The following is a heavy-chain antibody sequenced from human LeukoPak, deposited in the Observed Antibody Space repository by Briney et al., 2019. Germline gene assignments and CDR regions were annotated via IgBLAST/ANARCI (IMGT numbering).Heavy chain of an antibody. CDR2: ISGSGGST. J-gene: IGHJ3*02. CDR3: ARNNWNYRGAFDI. Sequence: PGGSLRLSCAASGFTFSSYAMSWVRQAPGKGLEWVSGISGSGGSTYYADSVKGRFTISRDNSKNTLYLQMNSLRAEDTAVYYCARNNWNYRGAFDIWGQGTMVTVSS. D-gene: IGHD1-7*01. CDR1: GFTFSSYA. V-gene: IGHV3-23*01.